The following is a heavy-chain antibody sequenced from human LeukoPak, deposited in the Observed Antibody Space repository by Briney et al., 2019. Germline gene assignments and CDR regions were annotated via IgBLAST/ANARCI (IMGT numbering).Heavy chain of an antibody. CDR3: ARQAGSGSYSIQH. V-gene: IGHV5-51*01. D-gene: IGHD3-10*01. CDR1: RYSFTSYW. J-gene: IGHJ1*01. CDR2: IYPGDSDT. Sequence: GESLKISCKGSRYSFTSYWIGWVRRMPGKGLEWMGIIYPGDSDTRYSPSVQGQVTISADKSISTAYLQWSSLKASDTAMYYCARQAGSGSYSIQHWGQGTLVTVSS.